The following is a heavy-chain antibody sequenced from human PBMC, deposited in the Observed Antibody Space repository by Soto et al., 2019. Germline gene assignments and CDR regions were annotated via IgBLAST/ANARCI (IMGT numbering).Heavy chain of an antibody. Sequence: SETLSLTCTVSGGSISSSSYYWGWIRQPPGKGLEWIGSIYYSGSTYYNPSLKSRVTISVDTSKNQFSLKLSSVTAADTAVYYCATEWIQLWLRGYYGMDVWGQGTTVTVSS. D-gene: IGHD5-18*01. V-gene: IGHV4-39*01. CDR3: ATEWIQLWLRGYYGMDV. CDR2: IYYSGST. J-gene: IGHJ6*02. CDR1: GGSISSSSYY.